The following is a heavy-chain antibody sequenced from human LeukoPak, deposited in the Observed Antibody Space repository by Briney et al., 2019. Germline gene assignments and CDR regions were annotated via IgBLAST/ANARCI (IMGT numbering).Heavy chain of an antibody. CDR1: GFTFSSYA. D-gene: IGHD4-17*01. CDR2: ISGSGGST. V-gene: IGHV3-23*01. Sequence: PGGSLRLSCAASGFTFSSYAMSWVRQAPGKGLEWVSAISGSGGSTYYADSVRGRFTISRDNSKNTLYLQMNSLRAEDTAVYYCAKSYDYGDWWYFDYWGQGTLVTVSS. CDR3: AKSYDYGDWWYFDY. J-gene: IGHJ4*02.